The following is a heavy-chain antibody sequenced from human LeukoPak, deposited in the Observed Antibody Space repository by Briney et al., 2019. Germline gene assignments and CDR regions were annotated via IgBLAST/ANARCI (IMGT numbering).Heavy chain of an antibody. V-gene: IGHV3-30*18. CDR3: AKGEWIQLWFGFDY. J-gene: IGHJ4*02. CDR2: ISYDGSNK. D-gene: IGHD5-18*01. CDR1: GFIFSSYS. Sequence: GGSLRLSCAASGFIFSSYSMSWVRQAPGKGLEWVAVISYDGSNKYYADSVKGRFTISRDNSKNTLYLQMNSLRAEDTAVYYCAKGEWIQLWFGFDYWGQGTLVTVSS.